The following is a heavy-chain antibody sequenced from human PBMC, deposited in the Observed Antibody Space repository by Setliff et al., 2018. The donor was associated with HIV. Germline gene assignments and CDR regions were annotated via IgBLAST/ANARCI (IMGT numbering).Heavy chain of an antibody. D-gene: IGHD2-2*01. CDR3: TRLRPPATQTDYYYYMDV. Sequence: PSETLSLTCTVSGGSINNYYWSWIRQVPGKGLQWVGSLYSSGTTYYSPSLKSRVTVALDTSKNLFSLKLTSVTAADTAVYYCTRLRPPATQTDYYYYMDVWGKGTSVTVSS. CDR1: GGSINNYY. V-gene: IGHV4-59*08. J-gene: IGHJ6*03. CDR2: LYSSGTT.